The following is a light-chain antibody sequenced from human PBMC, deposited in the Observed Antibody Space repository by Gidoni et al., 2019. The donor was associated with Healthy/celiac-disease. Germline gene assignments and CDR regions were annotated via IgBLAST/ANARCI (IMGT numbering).Light chain of an antibody. CDR1: KLGDKY. Sequence: SYALPQPPSVSVSPGQTASITCSGAKLGDKYACWYQQKPGPSPVLVIYQDSKRPSGIPERFSGSNSGNTATLTISGTQAMDGADYYCQAWDSSTAVFGGGTKLTVL. J-gene: IGLJ2*01. CDR3: QAWDSSTAV. V-gene: IGLV3-1*01. CDR2: QDS.